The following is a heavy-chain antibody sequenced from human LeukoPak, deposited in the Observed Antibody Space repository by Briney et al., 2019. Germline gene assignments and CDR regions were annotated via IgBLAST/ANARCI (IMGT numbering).Heavy chain of an antibody. CDR3: AKVRISSTFYYFDY. V-gene: IGHV3-23*01. J-gene: IGHJ4*02. CDR2: ISGSGVTT. CDR1: GFTFSSFG. D-gene: IGHD6-13*01. Sequence: GGSLRLSCAASGFTFSSFGMSWVRQAPGKGLEWVSDISGSGVTTYYTDSVRGRFTISRDNSKNTLYLQMNSLRAEDTAVYYCAKVRISSTFYYFDYWGQGALVTVSS.